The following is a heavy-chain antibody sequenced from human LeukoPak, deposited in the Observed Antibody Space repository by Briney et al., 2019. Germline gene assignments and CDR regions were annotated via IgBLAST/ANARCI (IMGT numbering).Heavy chain of an antibody. CDR1: GFTFSSYS. J-gene: IGHJ4*02. D-gene: IGHD2-21*02. CDR3: ARRLAYCGGDCYEVDH. Sequence: PAGSLTLSCAVSGFTFSSYSMNWVRQAPGKGLEWVSYISSSGYSIYYADSVKGRFTISRDNVKNSLYLHMNSLRDEDTAVYYCARRLAYCGGDCYEVDHWGQGTLVSVSS. V-gene: IGHV3-48*02. CDR2: ISSSGYSI.